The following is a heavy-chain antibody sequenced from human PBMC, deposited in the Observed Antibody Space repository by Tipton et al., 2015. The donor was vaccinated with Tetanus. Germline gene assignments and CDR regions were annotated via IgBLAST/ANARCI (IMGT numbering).Heavy chain of an antibody. J-gene: IGHJ4*02. Sequence: SLRLSCETSGFTFSTYEMNWVRQAPGKGLEWVSYISSSGSIVYYADSVKGRFTFSRDNAKKSPYLQMNNLRVEDTAVYYCTRHRRGDGYNLGAYWGPGTLVTVSS. CDR3: TRHRRGDGYNLGAY. D-gene: IGHD5-24*01. V-gene: IGHV3-48*03. CDR2: ISSSGSIV. CDR1: GFTFSTYE.